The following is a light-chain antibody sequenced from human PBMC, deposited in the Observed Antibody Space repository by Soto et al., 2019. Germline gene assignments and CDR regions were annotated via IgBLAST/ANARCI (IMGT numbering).Light chain of an antibody. CDR3: SSYTSSSTPV. V-gene: IGLV2-14*01. J-gene: IGLJ2*01. Sequence: QSALTQPASVSGSPGQSITISCTGTSSDVGGYNYVSWYQQHPGKAPKLMIYDGSNRPSGVSNRFSGSKSGNPASLTISGLQAEDEAAYYCSSYTSSSTPVFGGGTTVTVL. CDR1: SSDVGGYNY. CDR2: DGS.